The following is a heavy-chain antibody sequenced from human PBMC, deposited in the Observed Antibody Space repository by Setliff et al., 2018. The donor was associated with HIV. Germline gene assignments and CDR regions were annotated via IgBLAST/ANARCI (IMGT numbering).Heavy chain of an antibody. CDR3: AKSPGFTGYGGSG. D-gene: IGHD5-12*01. V-gene: IGHV4-34*01. Sequence: SETLSLTCTVSGVSVSGTAYYWAWIRQPPGRGLEWIGEINHSGSTNYNPSLKTRVTISVDTSKNQFSLKLTSVTAADTAVYYCAKSPGFTGYGGSGWGQGTLVTVSS. CDR2: INHSGST. CDR1: GVSVSGTAYY. J-gene: IGHJ4*02.